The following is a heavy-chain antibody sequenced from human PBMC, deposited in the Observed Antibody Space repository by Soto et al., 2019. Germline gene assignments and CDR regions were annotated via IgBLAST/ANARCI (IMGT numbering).Heavy chain of an antibody. J-gene: IGHJ3*02. D-gene: IGHD3-9*01. Sequence: SETLSLTCTVSGGSISSYYWSWIRQPPGKGLEWIGYIYYSGSTNYNPSLKSRVTISVDTSKNQFSLKLSSVTAADTAVYYCARDYDIHAFDIWGQGTMVTVSS. CDR1: GGSISSYY. V-gene: IGHV4-59*01. CDR2: IYYSGST. CDR3: ARDYDIHAFDI.